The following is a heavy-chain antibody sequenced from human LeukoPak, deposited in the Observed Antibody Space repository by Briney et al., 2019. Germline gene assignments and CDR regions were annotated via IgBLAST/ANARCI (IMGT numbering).Heavy chain of an antibody. CDR3: ARDRLGYSSSWYAGYFDY. CDR1: GYTFTSYG. J-gene: IGHJ4*02. D-gene: IGHD6-13*01. V-gene: IGHV1-18*01. Sequence: ASVKVSCKASGYTFTSYGISWGRQAPGQGLEWMGWISAYNGNTNYAQKLQGRVTMTTDTSTSTAYMELRSLRSDDTAVCYCARDRLGYSSSWYAGYFDYWGQGTLVTVSS. CDR2: ISAYNGNT.